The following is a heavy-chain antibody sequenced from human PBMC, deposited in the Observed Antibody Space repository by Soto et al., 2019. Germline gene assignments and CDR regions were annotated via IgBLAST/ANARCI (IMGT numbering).Heavy chain of an antibody. D-gene: IGHD3-22*01. CDR3: ARDAHYDSGGPSDY. CDR2: IWYDGSNK. J-gene: IGHJ4*02. Sequence: QVQLVESGGGVVQPGRSLRLSCAASGFTFSSYGMHWVRQAPGKGLEWVAVIWYDGSNKYYADSVKGRFTISRDNSKNTMYLQMNSLRVEDTAVYYCARDAHYDSGGPSDYWGQGTLVTVSS. CDR1: GFTFSSYG. V-gene: IGHV3-33*01.